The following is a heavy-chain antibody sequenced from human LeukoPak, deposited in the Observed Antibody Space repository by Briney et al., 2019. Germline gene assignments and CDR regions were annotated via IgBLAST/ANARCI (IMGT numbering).Heavy chain of an antibody. V-gene: IGHV3-23*01. CDR3: ARTYYSNYVHYFDY. Sequence: GGSLRLSCAASGFTFSNYAMSWVRQAPGKGLEWVSIIGYRGGSIYYAYSVQGRFTISRDNSKNTLYLQMNSLRAEDTAVYYCARTYYSNYVHYFDYWGQGTLVTVSS. CDR1: GFTFSNYA. J-gene: IGHJ4*02. CDR2: IGYRGGSI. D-gene: IGHD4-11*01.